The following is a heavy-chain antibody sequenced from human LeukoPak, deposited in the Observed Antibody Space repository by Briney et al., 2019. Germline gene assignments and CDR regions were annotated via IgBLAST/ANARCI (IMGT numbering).Heavy chain of an antibody. V-gene: IGHV1-46*01. D-gene: IGHD5-18*01. J-gene: IGHJ5*02. CDR2: INPSGGST. Sequence: ASVKVSCKASGGTFSSYAISWVRQAPGQGLEWMGIINPSGGSTSYAQKFQGRVTMTRDTSTSTAYMELSSLRSEDTAVYYCASGGYRLWDWFDPWGQGTLVTVSS. CDR1: GGTFSSYA. CDR3: ASGGYRLWDWFDP.